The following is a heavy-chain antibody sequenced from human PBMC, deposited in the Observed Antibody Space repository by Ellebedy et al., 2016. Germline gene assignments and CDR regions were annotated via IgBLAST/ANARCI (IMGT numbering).Heavy chain of an antibody. D-gene: IGHD2-2*02. Sequence: ASVKVSXXASGYTFTSYGISWVRQAPGQGLEWMGWINPNSGGTNYAQKFQGRVTMTRDTSISTAYMELSRLRSDDTAVYYCARDGAYPIHAFDIWGQGTMVTVSS. CDR2: INPNSGGT. V-gene: IGHV1-2*02. CDR1: GYTFTSYG. CDR3: ARDGAYPIHAFDI. J-gene: IGHJ3*02.